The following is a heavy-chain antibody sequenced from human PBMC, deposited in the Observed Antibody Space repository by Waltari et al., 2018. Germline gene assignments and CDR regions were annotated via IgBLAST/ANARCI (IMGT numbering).Heavy chain of an antibody. J-gene: IGHJ6*02. V-gene: IGHV4-61*02. CDR2: IYTSGST. Sequence: QVQLQESGPGLVKPSQTLSLTCTVSGGSISSGSYYWSWVRQPAGKGLEWIGRIYTSGSTNYNPSLKSRVTISVDTSKNQFSLKLSSVTAADTAVYYCARWTHYYYGMDVWGQGTTVTVSS. CDR3: ARWTHYYYGMDV. CDR1: GGSISSGSYY.